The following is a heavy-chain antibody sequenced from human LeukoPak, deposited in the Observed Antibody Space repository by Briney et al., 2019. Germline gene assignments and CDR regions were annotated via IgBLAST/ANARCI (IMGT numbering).Heavy chain of an antibody. V-gene: IGHV4-59*01. CDR1: GGSISSYY. CDR3: ARGRTGDAFDI. Sequence: SETLSLTCTVSGGSISSYYWSWIRQPPGKGLEWIGYIYYSGSTNYNPSLKGRVTISVDTSKNQFSLKLSSVTAADTAVYYCARGRTGDAFDIWGQGTMVTVSS. J-gene: IGHJ3*02. CDR2: IYYSGST. D-gene: IGHD7-27*01.